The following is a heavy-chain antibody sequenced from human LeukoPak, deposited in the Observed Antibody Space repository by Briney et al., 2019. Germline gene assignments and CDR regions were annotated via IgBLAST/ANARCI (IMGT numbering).Heavy chain of an antibody. CDR3: ARGNSTWIQLWLLDY. V-gene: IGHV3-30*04. CDR2: ISYDGSNK. J-gene: IGHJ4*02. CDR1: GFTFSSYA. D-gene: IGHD5-18*01. Sequence: GGSLRLSCAASGFTFSSYAMHWVRQAPGKGLEWVAVISYDGSNKYYADSVKGRFTISRDNSKNTLYLQMNSLRAEDTAVYYCARGNSTWIQLWLLDYWGQGTLVTVSS.